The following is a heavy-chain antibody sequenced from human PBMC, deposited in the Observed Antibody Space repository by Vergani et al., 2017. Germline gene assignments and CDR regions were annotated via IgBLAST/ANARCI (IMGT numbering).Heavy chain of an antibody. V-gene: IGHV4-39*07. CDR2: IYYSGST. Sequence: QLQLQESGPGLVKPSETLSLTCTVSGGSISSSSYYWGWIRQPPGKGLEWIGSIYYSGSTYYNPSLKSRVTISVDTSKNQFSLKLSAVTAADTAGYYCARGLTVTYVILVYYFDYWGQGTLVTVSS. CDR1: GGSISSSSYY. J-gene: IGHJ4*02. CDR3: ARGLTVTYVILVYYFDY. D-gene: IGHD4-17*01.